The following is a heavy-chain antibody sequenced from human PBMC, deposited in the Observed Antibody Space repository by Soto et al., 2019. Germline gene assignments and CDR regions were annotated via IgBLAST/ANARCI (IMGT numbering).Heavy chain of an antibody. Sequence: QVQLVQSGAEVKKPGSSVKVSCKASGGTFSSYAISLVRQAPGQGLEWMGGIIPLFGTANYAQKFQGRVTITADESTSTAYREMSSLRSEDTAVYYCTRESGVYGSKLDYWGQGTLVTASA. CDR2: IIPLFGTA. CDR3: TRESGVYGSKLDY. J-gene: IGHJ4*02. D-gene: IGHD4-17*01. V-gene: IGHV1-69*01. CDR1: GGTFSSYA.